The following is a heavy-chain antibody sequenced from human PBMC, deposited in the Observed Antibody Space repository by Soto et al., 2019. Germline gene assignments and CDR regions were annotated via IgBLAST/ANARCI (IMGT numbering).Heavy chain of an antibody. CDR1: GGSISSGGYY. V-gene: IGHV4-31*03. J-gene: IGHJ4*02. CDR3: ARSYSGFWSGYYTPY. D-gene: IGHD3-3*01. CDR2: IYYSGST. Sequence: SETLSLTCPVSGGSISSGGYYWSWIRQHPGKGLEWIGYIYYSGSTYYNPSLKSRVTISVDTSKNQFSLKLSSVTAADTAVYYCARSYSGFWSGYYTPYWGQGTLVTVSS.